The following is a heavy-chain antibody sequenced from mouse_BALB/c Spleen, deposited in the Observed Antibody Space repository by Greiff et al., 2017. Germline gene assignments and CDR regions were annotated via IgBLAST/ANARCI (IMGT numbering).Heavy chain of an antibody. J-gene: IGHJ4*01. V-gene: IGHV5-6*01. Sequence: DVQLVESGGDLVKPGGSLKLSCAASGFTFSSYGMSWVRQTPDKRLEWVATISSGGSYTYYPDSVKGRFTISRDNAKNTLYLQMSSLKSEDTAMYYCARWGTTVPYAMDYWGQGTSVTVSS. CDR3: ARWGTTVPYAMDY. CDR2: ISSGGSYT. D-gene: IGHD1-1*01. CDR1: GFTFSSYG.